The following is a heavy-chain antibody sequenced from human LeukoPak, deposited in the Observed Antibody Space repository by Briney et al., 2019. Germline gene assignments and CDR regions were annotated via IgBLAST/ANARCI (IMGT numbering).Heavy chain of an antibody. CDR1: GFSFSNYG. J-gene: IGHJ4*02. V-gene: IGHV3-30*02. D-gene: IGHD6-6*01. CDR3: GKHHSSFPY. CDR2: IRSDLSNK. Sequence: PGGSVRLSCAASGFSFSNYGMHWVRQAPGKGRVWVAFIRSDLSNKDYVDSVKGRFTISRDNSKNSLYLQMNSLGGDDTAVYYCGKHHSSFPYGGQGTLVTVSS.